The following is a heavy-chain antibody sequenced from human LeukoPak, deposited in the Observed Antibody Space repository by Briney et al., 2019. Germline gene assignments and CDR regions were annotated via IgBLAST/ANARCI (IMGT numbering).Heavy chain of an antibody. Sequence: PGRSLRLSCAASGFTFSSYGMHWVRQAPGKGLEWVAVISYDGTNKYYADSVKGRFTISRDNSKNTLYLQMNSLRAEDTAVYYCARVPPTTMIVSDAFDLWGQGTLVTVSS. CDR2: ISYDGTNK. D-gene: IGHD3-22*01. J-gene: IGHJ3*01. V-gene: IGHV3-30*03. CDR3: ARVPPTTMIVSDAFDL. CDR1: GFTFSSYG.